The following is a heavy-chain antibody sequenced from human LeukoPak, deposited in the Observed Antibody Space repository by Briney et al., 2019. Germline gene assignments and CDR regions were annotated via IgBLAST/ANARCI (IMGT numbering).Heavy chain of an antibody. D-gene: IGHD3-10*01. V-gene: IGHV3-30*18. CDR3: AKEDYGSGSFDY. CDR2: ISYDGSNK. J-gene: IGHJ4*02. CDR1: GFTFSSYG. Sequence: GRSLRLSCAASGFTFSSYGMPWVRQAPGKGLEWVAVISYDGSNKCYADSVKGRFTISRDNSKNTLYLQMNSLRAEDTAVYYCAKEDYGSGSFDYWGQGTLVTVSS.